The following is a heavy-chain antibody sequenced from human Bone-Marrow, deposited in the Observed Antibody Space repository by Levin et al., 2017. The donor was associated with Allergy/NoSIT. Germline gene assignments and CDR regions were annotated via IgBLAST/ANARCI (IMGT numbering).Heavy chain of an antibody. Sequence: LSQTLSLTCAVSGGSISSSNWWSWVRQPPGKGLEWIGEIYHSGSTNYNPSLKSRVTISVDKSKNQFSLKLSSVTAADTAVYYCARSVRPQKSKNPEHNWFDPWGQGTLVTVSS. J-gene: IGHJ5*02. V-gene: IGHV4-4*02. D-gene: IGHD5/OR15-5a*01. CDR2: IYHSGST. CDR1: GGSISSSNW. CDR3: ARSVRPQKSKNPEHNWFDP.